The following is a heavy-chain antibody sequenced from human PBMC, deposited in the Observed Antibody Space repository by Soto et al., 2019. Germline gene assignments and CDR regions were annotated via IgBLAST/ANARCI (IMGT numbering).Heavy chain of an antibody. CDR3: AHTYGDYGRGS. CDR2: ISGSGGST. D-gene: IGHD4-17*01. V-gene: IGHV3-23*01. J-gene: IGHJ5*02. CDR1: GFTFSSYA. Sequence: EVQLLESGGGLVQPGGFLRLACAAAGFTFSSYAISLVRQAPGKGLEWGSAISGSGGSTYYADSVKGRFTISRDNPKTTLYLQMNSLRVEDTAVYYCAHTYGDYGRGSWGQGTLVTVSS.